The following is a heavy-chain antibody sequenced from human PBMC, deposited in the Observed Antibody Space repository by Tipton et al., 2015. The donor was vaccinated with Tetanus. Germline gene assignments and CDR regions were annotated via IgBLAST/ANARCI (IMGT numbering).Heavy chain of an antibody. CDR2: IYYYSGST. Sequence: TLSLTCTVSGGSITSGTYYWGWIRQPPGKELEWIGNIYYYSGSTYYNSPLKSRVTISLDTSKNQFSLKMTSVTAADTAVYYCARQADNWFDPWGQGTLVAVSS. CDR3: ARQADNWFDP. CDR1: GGSITSGTYY. J-gene: IGHJ5*02. V-gene: IGHV4-39*01.